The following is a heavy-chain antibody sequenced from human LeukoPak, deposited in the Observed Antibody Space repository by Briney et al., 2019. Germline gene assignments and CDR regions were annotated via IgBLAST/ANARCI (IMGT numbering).Heavy chain of an antibody. CDR3: AGTYYHV. J-gene: IGHJ6*02. CDR2: ISYDGSNK. V-gene: IGHV3-30*04. CDR1: RFTFSSYA. Sequence: PGGSLRLSCAASRFTFSSYAMHWVRQAPGKGLEWVAVISYDGSNKYYTDSVRGRFTISRDNSKSTLYLQMNSLRAEDTAVYYCAGTYYHVWGQGTTVTVSS. D-gene: IGHD3-3*02.